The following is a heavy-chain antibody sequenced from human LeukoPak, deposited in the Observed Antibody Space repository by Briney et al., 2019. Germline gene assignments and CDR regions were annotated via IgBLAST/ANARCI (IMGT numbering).Heavy chain of an antibody. CDR2: IYYSGST. CDR3: ARYNSALDY. Sequence: SETLSLTCSVSGGSLSSGDYYWDWVRQPPGTGLEWVGYIYYSGSTNYNPSLKSRLSISVDRSKNQFSLKLKSVTAADTAVYYCARYNSALDYWGQGTLVTVSS. J-gene: IGHJ4*02. V-gene: IGHV4-61*08. D-gene: IGHD1-14*01. CDR1: GGSLSSGDYY.